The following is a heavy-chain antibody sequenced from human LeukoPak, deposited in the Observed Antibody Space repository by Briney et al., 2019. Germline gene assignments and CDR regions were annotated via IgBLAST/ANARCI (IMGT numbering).Heavy chain of an antibody. V-gene: IGHV3-7*01. CDR1: GFTFSSYW. J-gene: IGHJ4*02. CDR2: IKQDGSVK. Sequence: GGSLRLSCAASGFTFSSYWMSWVRQAPGKGLEWVANIKQDGSVKYYVDSVKGRFTISRDNAKNSLYLQMNSLRAEDTAVYYCARDPDDYGDYLDYWGQGTLVTVSS. D-gene: IGHD4-17*01. CDR3: ARDPDDYGDYLDY.